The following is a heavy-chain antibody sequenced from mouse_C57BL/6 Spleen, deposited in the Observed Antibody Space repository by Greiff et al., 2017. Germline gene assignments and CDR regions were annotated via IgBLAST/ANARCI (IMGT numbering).Heavy chain of an antibody. CDR1: GYTFTSYW. V-gene: IGHV1-52*01. J-gene: IGHJ4*01. CDR3: ARRYDYDGGYYYAMDY. D-gene: IGHD2-4*01. Sequence: QVQLKQPGAELVRPGSSVKLSCKASGYTFTSYWMHWVKQRPIQGLEWIGNIDPSDSETHYNQKFKDKATLTVDKSSSTAYMQLSSLTSEDSAVYYCARRYDYDGGYYYAMDYWGQGTSVTVSS. CDR2: IDPSDSET.